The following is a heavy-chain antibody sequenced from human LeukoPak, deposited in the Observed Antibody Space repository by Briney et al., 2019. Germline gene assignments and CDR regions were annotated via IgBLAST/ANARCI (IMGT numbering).Heavy chain of an antibody. Sequence: GASVKVSCKASGGTFSSYAISWVRQAPGQGLEWMGRIIPILGIANYAQKFQGRVTITADKSTSTAYMELSSLRSEDTAVYYCATISYGGNSFSDAFDIWGQGTMVTASS. V-gene: IGHV1-69*04. CDR2: IIPILGIA. D-gene: IGHD4-23*01. J-gene: IGHJ3*02. CDR1: GGTFSSYA. CDR3: ATISYGGNSFSDAFDI.